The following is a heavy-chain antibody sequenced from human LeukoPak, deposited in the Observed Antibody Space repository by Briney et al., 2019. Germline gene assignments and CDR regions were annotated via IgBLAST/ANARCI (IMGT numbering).Heavy chain of an antibody. J-gene: IGHJ4*02. Sequence: GGSLRLSCAASGFTFSNFWMHWVRQAPGKGLVWVSRIRGDGSMTNYADSVKGRFTISRDNAKNTLYLQMNSLRLEDTAVYYCARENLAAAADYWGQGTVVTVSS. CDR2: IRGDGSMT. CDR1: GFTFSNFW. D-gene: IGHD6-25*01. V-gene: IGHV3-74*01. CDR3: ARENLAAAADY.